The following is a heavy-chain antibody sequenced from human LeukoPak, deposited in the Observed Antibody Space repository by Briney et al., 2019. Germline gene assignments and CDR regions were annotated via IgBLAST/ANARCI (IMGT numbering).Heavy chain of an antibody. CDR1: GFTVSSNY. D-gene: IGHD1-26*01. J-gene: IGHJ4*02. V-gene: IGHV3-23*01. CDR3: AKSWELLRGYFDY. Sequence: GGSLRLSCAASGFTVSSNYMSWVRQAPGKGLEWVSGISGSGGSTFYADSVKGRFTISRDNSKNTLYLQMNSLRAEDTAVYYCAKSWELLRGYFDYWGQGTLVTVSS. CDR2: ISGSGGST.